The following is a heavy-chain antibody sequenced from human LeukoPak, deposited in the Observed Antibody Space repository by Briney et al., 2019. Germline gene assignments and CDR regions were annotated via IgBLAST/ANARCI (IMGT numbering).Heavy chain of an antibody. Sequence: GGSLRLSCAASGFTFSSYVMSWVRQAPRKGLEWVSSISGSGGGTYYADSVKGRFTISRDNSKNTLYLQMNTLRAEDTAVYYCAKDEVASTFDYWGQGTLVTVSS. CDR1: GFTFSSYV. CDR2: ISGSGGGT. CDR3: AKDEVASTFDY. V-gene: IGHV3-23*01. J-gene: IGHJ4*02.